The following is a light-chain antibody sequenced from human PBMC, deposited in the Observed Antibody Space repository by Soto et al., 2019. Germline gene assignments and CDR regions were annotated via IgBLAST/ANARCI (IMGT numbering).Light chain of an antibody. J-gene: IGKJ1*01. CDR3: QHYDSSPGT. CDR2: GAS. Sequence: EIVLTQSPGTLSLSPGERATLSWMASQSVRSDYLAWYQQKLGQAPRLLIYGASSRATGIPDRFSGSGSGTDFTLTISRLEPEDFAVYYCQHYDSSPGTFGQGTKVDIK. V-gene: IGKV3-20*01. CDR1: QSVRSDY.